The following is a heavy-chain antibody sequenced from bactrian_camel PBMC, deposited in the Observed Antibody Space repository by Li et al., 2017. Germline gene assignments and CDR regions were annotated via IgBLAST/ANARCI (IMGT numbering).Heavy chain of an antibody. V-gene: IGHV3S40*01. D-gene: IGHD2*01. Sequence: QLVESGGGSVQAGGSLRLSCAASGFTFSRKCLGWFRQAPGKDLKDREGVAAADLGGGRENYADSVKGRFTIARDNAKNTAFLQMNSLKTDDTALYYCATGRGYCSGGECVVAREDFVFWGQEGTQVTVS. J-gene: IGHJ4*01. CDR1: GFTFSRKC. CDR2: ADLGGGRE.